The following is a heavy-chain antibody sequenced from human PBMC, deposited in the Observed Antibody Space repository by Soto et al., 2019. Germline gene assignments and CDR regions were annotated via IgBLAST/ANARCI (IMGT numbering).Heavy chain of an antibody. CDR3: ARERHQVSFYNGMDV. CDR2: ISYDGSNK. CDR1: GFTFSSYA. Sequence: VQLVESGGDVVQPGRSLRLSCAASGFTFSSYAMHWVRQAPGKGLEWVTVISYDGSNKYYADSVKGRFTSSRDNSKSTLYLQMNSLRVEDSAVYYCARERHQVSFYNGMDVWGQGTTVTVSS. J-gene: IGHJ6*02. V-gene: IGHV3-30-3*01.